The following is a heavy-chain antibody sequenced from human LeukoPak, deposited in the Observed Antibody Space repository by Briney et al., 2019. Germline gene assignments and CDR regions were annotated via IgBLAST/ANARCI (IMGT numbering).Heavy chain of an antibody. CDR2: IYSSGNT. D-gene: IGHD6-19*01. CDR1: GGSITSYY. Sequence: SETLSLTCTVSGGSITSYYWSWIRQPPGKGLEWIGYIYSSGNTTYNPSLKSPVTISVDTSKNQFSLKLTSVTAADTAVYYCARRAVAENYFDYWGQGTLVTDSS. V-gene: IGHV4-59*08. J-gene: IGHJ4*02. CDR3: ARRAVAENYFDY.